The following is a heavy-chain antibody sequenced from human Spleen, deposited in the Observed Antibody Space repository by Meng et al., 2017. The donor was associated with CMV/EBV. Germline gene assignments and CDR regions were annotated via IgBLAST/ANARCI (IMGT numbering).Heavy chain of an antibody. D-gene: IGHD2-2*01. V-gene: IGHV3-7*01. J-gene: IGHJ5*02. CDR2: INQDGSEI. CDR1: GFTFSTYW. CDR3: AKPYQLLSNWFDP. Sequence: GESLKISCTASGFTFSTYWMTWVRQAPGKGLEWVAKINQDGSEIYYVDSVKGRFTISRDNAKNSLFLQMDSLRAEDTAVYYCAKPYQLLSNWFDPWGQGTLVTVSS.